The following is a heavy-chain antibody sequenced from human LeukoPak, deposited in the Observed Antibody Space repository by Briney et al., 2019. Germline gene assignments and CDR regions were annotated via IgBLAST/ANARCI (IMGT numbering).Heavy chain of an antibody. Sequence: PSETLSLTCAVSGYSISSGYYWGWIRQPPGKGLEWIGSIYHSGSTYYNPSLKSRVTISVDTSKNQFSLKLSSVTAADTAVYYYARAVTNIDYWGQGTLVTVSS. V-gene: IGHV4-38-2*01. CDR2: IYHSGST. CDR3: ARAVTNIDY. D-gene: IGHD4-17*01. CDR1: GYSISSGYY. J-gene: IGHJ4*02.